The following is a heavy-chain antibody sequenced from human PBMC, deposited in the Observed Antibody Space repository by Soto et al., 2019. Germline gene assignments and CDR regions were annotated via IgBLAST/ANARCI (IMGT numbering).Heavy chain of an antibody. J-gene: IGHJ6*03. V-gene: IGHV3-23*01. CDR3: ARQFVRPQEKDNYFYYYYMDL. Sequence: EVQLLESGGGLVQPGGSLRLSCVASGFTYTAYAMSWVRQAPGKGLEWVSTISISGGRTFYVDSVKGRFTISRDNSKNTLYLQMNSLRDEDSAVYYCARQFVRPQEKDNYFYYYYMDLWGKGTTITVSS. CDR2: ISISGGRT. D-gene: IGHD6-6*01. CDR1: GFTYTAYA.